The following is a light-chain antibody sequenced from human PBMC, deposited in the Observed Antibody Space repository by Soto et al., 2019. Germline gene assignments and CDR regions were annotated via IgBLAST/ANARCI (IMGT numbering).Light chain of an antibody. CDR1: QSISSW. Sequence: DIKMTQSPSTLSASVGHRVTITCRASQSISSWLAWYQQKPGKAPKLLIYKASSLESGVPSRFSGSGSGTEFTLTISSLQPDDFATYYCQQYSTYSFFGQGTRLEIK. J-gene: IGKJ5*01. CDR2: KAS. CDR3: QQYSTYSF. V-gene: IGKV1-5*03.